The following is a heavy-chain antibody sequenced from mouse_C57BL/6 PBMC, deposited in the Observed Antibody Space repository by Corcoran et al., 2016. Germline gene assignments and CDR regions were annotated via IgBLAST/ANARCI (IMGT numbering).Heavy chain of an antibody. J-gene: IGHJ2*01. CDR3: ARKEGGLDY. CDR1: GYTFTTYG. CDR2: INTYSGVP. D-gene: IGHD3-3*01. V-gene: IGHV9-3*01. Sequence: QIQLVQSGPELKKPGETVKISCKASGYTFTTYGMSWVKQAPGKGLKWMGWINTYSGVPTYADDFKGRFAFSLETSASTAYLQINNLKNEDTATYFCARKEGGLDYWGQGTTVTVSS.